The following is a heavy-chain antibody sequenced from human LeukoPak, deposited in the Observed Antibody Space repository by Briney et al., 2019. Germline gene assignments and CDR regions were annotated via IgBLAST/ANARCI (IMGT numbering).Heavy chain of an antibody. V-gene: IGHV4-31*03. CDR2: IYYSGST. CDR1: GGSISSGGYY. Sequence: PSETLSLTCTVSGGSISSGGYYWSWIRQHPGKGLEWIGYIYYSGSTYYNPSLKSRVTISVDTSKNQFSLKLSSVTAADTAVYYCARTTVGVRGVKRGPYYYYYMDVWGKGTTVTVSS. D-gene: IGHD3-10*01. CDR3: ARTTVGVRGVKRGPYYYYYMDV. J-gene: IGHJ6*03.